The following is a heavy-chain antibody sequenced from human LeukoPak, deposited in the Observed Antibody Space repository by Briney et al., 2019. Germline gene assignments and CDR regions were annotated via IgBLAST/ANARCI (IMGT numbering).Heavy chain of an antibody. D-gene: IGHD2-8*02. CDR3: AKDFVGTGNFRGGDY. CDR2: ISRYGGNI. Sequence: GGSLRLSCAASGFTFSSYAMSWVRQAPGTGLEWVSGISRYGGNIYYAESVKGRFTISRDNSNDTLYLQMNTLRVEDTAVYYCAKDFVGTGNFRGGDYWGQGTLVTVSS. CDR1: GFTFSSYA. V-gene: IGHV3-23*01. J-gene: IGHJ4*02.